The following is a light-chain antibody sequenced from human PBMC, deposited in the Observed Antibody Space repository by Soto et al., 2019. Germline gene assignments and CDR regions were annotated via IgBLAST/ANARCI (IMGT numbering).Light chain of an antibody. CDR3: SSYTISNTLV. CDR2: DVS. J-gene: IGLJ1*01. V-gene: IGLV2-14*01. CDR1: SSDVGGYNY. Sequence: QSVLTQPASVSGSPGQSITISCTGTSSDVGGYNYVSWYQQYPGKAPKLMIYDVSSRPSGVSNRFSGSKSGNTASLTISGLQAEDEADYYCSSYTISNTLVFGSGTKVTVL.